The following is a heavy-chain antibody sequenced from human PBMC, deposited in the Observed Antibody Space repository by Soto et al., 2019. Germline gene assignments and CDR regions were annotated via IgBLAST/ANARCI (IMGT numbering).Heavy chain of an antibody. CDR2: IYPGDSDT. V-gene: IGHV5-51*01. Sequence: EESLKICCKVSGYSFTSYWINWVLQMPGKGLEWMGIIYPGDSDTRYSPSFQGQVTISADKSISTAYLQWRSLKASDTAMYYCARHHGSPGSYFGMDVWGQGTTVTVS. J-gene: IGHJ6*02. D-gene: IGHD6-13*01. CDR3: ARHHGSPGSYFGMDV. CDR1: GYSFTSYW.